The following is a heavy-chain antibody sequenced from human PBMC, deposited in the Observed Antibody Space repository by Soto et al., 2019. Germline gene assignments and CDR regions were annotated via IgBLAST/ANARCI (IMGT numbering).Heavy chain of an antibody. CDR2: IKRKTQGGAT. D-gene: IGHD6-19*01. CDR3: TTDLPSSSAWANDY. V-gene: IGHV3-15*07. CDR1: GFTFSYAW. J-gene: IGHJ4*02. Sequence: EVQLVESGGGFVKPGGSLRLSCAASGFTFSYAWMNWVRQAPGKGLEWVARIKRKTQGGATDYAAPVKGRFTISRDDSKNTIFMQMDSLIIEDTAVYYCTTDLPSSSAWANDYWGQGTLVTVSS.